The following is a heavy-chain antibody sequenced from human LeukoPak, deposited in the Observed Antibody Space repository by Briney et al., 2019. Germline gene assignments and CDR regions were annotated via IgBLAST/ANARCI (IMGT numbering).Heavy chain of an antibody. Sequence: TSETLSLTCTVSGGSISSYYWSWIRQPPGKGLEWIGYIYYSGSTNYNPSLKSRVTISVDTSKNQFSLKLSSVTAADTAVYYCARDYNYGDYPSDWGQGTLVTVSS. V-gene: IGHV4-59*12. CDR1: GGSISSYY. D-gene: IGHD4-17*01. CDR2: IYYSGST. CDR3: ARDYNYGDYPSD. J-gene: IGHJ4*02.